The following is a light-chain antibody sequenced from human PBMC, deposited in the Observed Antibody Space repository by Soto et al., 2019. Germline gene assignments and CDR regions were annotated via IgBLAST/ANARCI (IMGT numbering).Light chain of an antibody. Sequence: QSVLTQPPSVSGSPGQSVTISCTGTSSDVGSYNRVSWYQQSPGTAPKLIIYDVNDRPSGVPDRFSGSKSGNTASLTISGLQVEDEADYYCSSYRSTNTFVVFGGGTKVTVL. J-gene: IGLJ2*01. CDR1: SSDVGSYNR. CDR3: SSYRSTNTFVV. V-gene: IGLV2-18*02. CDR2: DVN.